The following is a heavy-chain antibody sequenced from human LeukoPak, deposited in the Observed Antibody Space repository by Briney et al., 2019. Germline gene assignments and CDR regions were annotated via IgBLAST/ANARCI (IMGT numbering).Heavy chain of an antibody. V-gene: IGHV3-23*01. CDR2: ISGSGGST. Sequence: SGGSLRLSCAASGFTFSSYAMSWVRQAPGKGLEWVSAISGSGGSTYYADSVKGRFTISRDNSKNTLYLQMNSLRAEDTAVYYCAKDLRSYIYSYGFDYWGQGTLVTVSS. J-gene: IGHJ4*02. CDR3: AKDLRSYIYSYGFDY. CDR1: GFTFSSYA. D-gene: IGHD5-18*01.